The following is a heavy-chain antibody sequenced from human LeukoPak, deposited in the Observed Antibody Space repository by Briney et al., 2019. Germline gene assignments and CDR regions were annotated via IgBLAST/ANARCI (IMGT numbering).Heavy chain of an antibody. D-gene: IGHD5-12*01. Sequence: ASVKVSCKASGYIFSTYGISWVRQAPGQGLEWMGWISGYNGDTNYAQKLQGRVTMTTDTATSTAYMELRSLRSDDTAVYYCARDRVVATKNSDHWGQGTLVTVSS. V-gene: IGHV1-18*01. CDR2: ISGYNGDT. CDR1: GYIFSTYG. CDR3: ARDRVVATKNSDH. J-gene: IGHJ4*02.